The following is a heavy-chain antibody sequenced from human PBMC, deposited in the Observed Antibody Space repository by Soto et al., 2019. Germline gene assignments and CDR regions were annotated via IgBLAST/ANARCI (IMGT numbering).Heavy chain of an antibody. D-gene: IGHD2-15*01. Sequence: GGSLRLSCAASGFTFSSYSMNWVRQAPGKGLEWVSAISGSGGSTYYADSVKGRFTISRDNSKNTLYLQMSSLRAEDTAVYYCTKDLPPIVAAYLPFYYYYGMDVWGQGTTVTVSS. V-gene: IGHV3-23*01. CDR2: ISGSGGST. CDR1: GFTFSSYS. CDR3: TKDLPPIVAAYLPFYYYYGMDV. J-gene: IGHJ6*02.